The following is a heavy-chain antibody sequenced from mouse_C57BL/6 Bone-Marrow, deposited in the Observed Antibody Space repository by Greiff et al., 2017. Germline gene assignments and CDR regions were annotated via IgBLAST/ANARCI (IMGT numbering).Heavy chain of an antibody. J-gene: IGHJ3*01. CDR1: GFNIKDYY. D-gene: IGHD2-3*01. CDR3: ARDGYCGEFAY. CDR2: IDPEDGET. V-gene: IGHV14-2*01. Sequence: EVQLQQSGAELVKPGASVKLSCTASGFNIKDYYMHWVKQRTEQGLEWIGRIDPEDGETKYAPKFPGKATITADTSSNTAYLQLSSLTSEDTAVDYCARDGYCGEFAYWGQGTLVTVSA.